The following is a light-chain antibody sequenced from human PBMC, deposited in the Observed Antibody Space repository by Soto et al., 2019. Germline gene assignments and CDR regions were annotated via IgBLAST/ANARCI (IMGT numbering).Light chain of an antibody. J-gene: IGKJ5*01. CDR3: QQHGSSPIT. Sequence: EIVFTQSPLTLSFSPVERATLSCRASQTVTRNYLAWHQQKPGQTPRLLVYGASSRATGIPDRFSGSGSGTDFTLTISRLEPEDFAVYYCQQHGSSPITFGQGTRLEI. V-gene: IGKV3-20*01. CDR2: GAS. CDR1: QTVTRNY.